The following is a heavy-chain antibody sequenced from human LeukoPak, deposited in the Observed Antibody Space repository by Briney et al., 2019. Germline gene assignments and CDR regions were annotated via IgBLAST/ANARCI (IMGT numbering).Heavy chain of an antibody. Sequence: SQTLALTCAVSGGSISSGGYSWSWIRRPPGKGLEWIGYIYHSGSTYYNPSLKSRVTISVDRSKNQFSLKLSSVTAADTAVYYCARGGLLRYFDWTPSGAFDIWGQGTMVTVSS. CDR1: GGSISSGGYS. J-gene: IGHJ3*02. CDR2: IYHSGST. D-gene: IGHD3-9*01. V-gene: IGHV4-30-2*01. CDR3: ARGGLLRYFDWTPSGAFDI.